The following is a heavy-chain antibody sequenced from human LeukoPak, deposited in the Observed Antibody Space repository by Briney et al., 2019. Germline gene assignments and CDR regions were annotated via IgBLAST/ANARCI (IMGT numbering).Heavy chain of an antibody. V-gene: IGHV4-30-2*01. CDR2: IYHSGST. J-gene: IGHJ4*02. CDR3: ARDSSGSMVDY. D-gene: IGHD6-25*01. CDR1: GGSISSGGYY. Sequence: PSQTLSLTCTVSGGSISSGGYYWSWIRQPPGKGLEWIGYIYHSGSTYYNPSLKSRVTISVDRSKNQFSLKLSSVTAADTAVYYCARDSSGSMVDYWGQGTLVTVSS.